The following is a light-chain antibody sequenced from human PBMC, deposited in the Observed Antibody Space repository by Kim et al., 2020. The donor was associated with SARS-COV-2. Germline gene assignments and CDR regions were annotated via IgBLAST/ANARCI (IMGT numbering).Light chain of an antibody. V-gene: IGKV1-16*02. CDR3: HQYDTLPFT. CDR1: QGINNH. CDR2: GAS. Sequence: ASVGDRVTITCRASQGINNHVAWFQQKPGKAPKSLTYGASSLHSGVPSQFSGSGSGTDFTLTISSLQPDDFATYYCHQYDTLPFTFGGGTKVDIK. J-gene: IGKJ4*01.